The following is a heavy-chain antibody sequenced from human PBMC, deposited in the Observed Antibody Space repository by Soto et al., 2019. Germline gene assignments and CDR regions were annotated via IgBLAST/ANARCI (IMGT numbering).Heavy chain of an antibody. V-gene: IGHV5-10-1*01. D-gene: IGHD5-18*01. CDR2: IDPSDSYT. CDR3: ERRRHNVDTVDFDY. Sequence: GESLKISCKGSGYSFTSYWISWVRQMPGKGLEWMGRIDPSDSYTNYSPSFQGHVTISAEKSICTAYLQWSSLKASHTPIHYCERRRHNVDTVDFDYWGQATLVPASS. CDR1: GYSFTSYW. J-gene: IGHJ4*02.